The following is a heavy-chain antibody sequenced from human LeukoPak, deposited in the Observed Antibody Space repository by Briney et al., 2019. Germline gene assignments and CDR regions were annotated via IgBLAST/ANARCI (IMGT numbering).Heavy chain of an antibody. CDR1: GFTLRSYE. CDR2: ISSSGSTR. D-gene: IGHD6-19*01. V-gene: IGHV3-48*03. J-gene: IGHJ4*02. Sequence: PGGSLRLSCAASGFTLRSYEMNWVRQAPGKGLEWVSYISSSGSTRYYADSVKGRFTVSRDNDKNSLYLQMNSLRGEDTAVYYCARGLSTAVAGSDYWGRGSLVTVSS. CDR3: ARGLSTAVAGSDY.